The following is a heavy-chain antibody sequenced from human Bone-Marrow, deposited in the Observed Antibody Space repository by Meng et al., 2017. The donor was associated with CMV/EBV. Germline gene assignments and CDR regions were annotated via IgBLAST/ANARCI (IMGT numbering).Heavy chain of an antibody. CDR2: INPNSGGT. Sequence: ASVKVSCKASGYTFTGYYIHWVRQAPGQGLEWMGWINPNSGGTNYAQKFQGRVTMTRDTSISTAYMELSRLRSDDTAVYYCARDRGGIEYGMDVWGQGTTVTVSS. CDR3: ARDRGGIEYGMDV. D-gene: IGHD3-10*01. J-gene: IGHJ6*02. V-gene: IGHV1-2*02. CDR1: GYTFTGYY.